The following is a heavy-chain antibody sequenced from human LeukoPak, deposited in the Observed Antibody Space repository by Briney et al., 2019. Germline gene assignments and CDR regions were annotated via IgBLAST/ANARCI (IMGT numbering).Heavy chain of an antibody. CDR3: TRQPYADCSSTSCYRPAFDY. V-gene: IGHV3-73*01. CDR2: IRSKANSYAT. D-gene: IGHD2-2*02. J-gene: IGHJ4*02. CDR1: GFTFSGSA. Sequence: GGSLKLSCAASGFTFSGSAMHWVRQASGKGLEWVGRIRSKANSYATAYAASVKGRFTISRDDSKNTAYLQMNSLKTEDTAVYYCTRQPYADCSSTSCYRPAFDYWGQGTLVTVSS.